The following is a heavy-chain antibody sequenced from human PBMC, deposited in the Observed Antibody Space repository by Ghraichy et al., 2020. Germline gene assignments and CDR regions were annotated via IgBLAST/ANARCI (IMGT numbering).Heavy chain of an antibody. J-gene: IGHJ4*02. CDR2: ISSRSDYI. D-gene: IGHD4-11*01. Sequence: GGSLRLSCAASGFTFSSYSMNWVRQAPGKGLEWVSSISSRSDYIYYANSLRGRFTVSRDNADNSLFLQMNSLRAEDTAVYYCATTADYLYFDYWGQGTLVNVSS. CDR1: GFTFSSYS. V-gene: IGHV3-21*01. CDR3: ATTADYLYFDY.